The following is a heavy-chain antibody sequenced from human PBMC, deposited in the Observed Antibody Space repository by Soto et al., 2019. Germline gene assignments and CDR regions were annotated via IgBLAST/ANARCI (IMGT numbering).Heavy chain of an antibody. D-gene: IGHD3-22*01. V-gene: IGHV4-39*01. CDR2: IYYSGST. CDR3: ARRDMDYYDSSGYDDY. CDR1: GGSISSSSYY. J-gene: IGHJ4*02. Sequence: SETLSLTCTVSGGSISSSSYYWGWIRQPPGKGLEWIGSIYYSGSTYYNPSLKSRVTISVDTSNNQFSLKLSSVTAADTAVYYCARRDMDYYDSSGYDDYWGQGTLVTVSS.